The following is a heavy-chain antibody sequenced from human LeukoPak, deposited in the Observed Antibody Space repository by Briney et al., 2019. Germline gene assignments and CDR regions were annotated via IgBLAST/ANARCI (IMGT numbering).Heavy chain of an antibody. Sequence: SETLSLTCTVSGDSISSYFWSWIRQSPGKGLEWIGYTHHSGSTSYNPSLTSRVTISLDTSKNQFYLKLSSVTASDTAFYYCARDQRRDYGGYFDNWGQGTQVTVSS. CDR2: THHSGST. CDR3: ARDQRRDYGGYFDN. D-gene: IGHD4-23*01. V-gene: IGHV4-59*01. J-gene: IGHJ4*02. CDR1: GDSISSYF.